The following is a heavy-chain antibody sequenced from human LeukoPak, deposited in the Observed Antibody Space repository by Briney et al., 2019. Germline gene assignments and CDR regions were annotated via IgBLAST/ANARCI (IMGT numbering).Heavy chain of an antibody. J-gene: IGHJ4*02. V-gene: IGHV3-74*01. Sequence: GGSLRLSCAVSGFSLSNFWMHWVRQAPGKGLVWVSRIKSDGSSTTYADSVQGRFTISRDNAKNTLFLQMNSLRAEDTAVYYCTRDYSYGSFDYWSQGTLVTVSS. CDR1: GFSLSNFW. CDR2: IKSDGSST. CDR3: TRDYSYGSFDY. D-gene: IGHD3-10*01.